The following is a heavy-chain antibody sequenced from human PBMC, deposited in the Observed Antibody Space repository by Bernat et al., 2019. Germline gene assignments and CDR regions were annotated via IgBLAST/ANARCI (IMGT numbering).Heavy chain of an antibody. CDR1: GFTFSSYG. CDR3: ARGGGIGSGWYFDY. Sequence: QVQLVESGGGVVQPGRSLRLSCAASGFTFSSYGMHWVRQAPGKGLEWVAVIWYDGSNKYYADSVKGRFTISRDKSKNTLYLRMNSLGAKDTAVYYCARGGGIGSGWYFDYWGQGTLVTVSS. CDR2: IWYDGSNK. V-gene: IGHV3-33*01. J-gene: IGHJ4*02. D-gene: IGHD6-19*01.